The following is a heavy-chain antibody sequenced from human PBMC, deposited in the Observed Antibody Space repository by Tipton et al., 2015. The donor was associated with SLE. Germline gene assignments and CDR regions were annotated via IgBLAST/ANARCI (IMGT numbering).Heavy chain of an antibody. Sequence: TLSLTCTVSGGSISSGGYYWSWIRQHPGKGLEWIGYIYYTGSTFYNPSLKSRVTISLDTSKNQFSLKLSSVTAADTAVYYCARGVWSGNWFDPWGQGTLVTVSS. CDR1: GGSISSGGYY. CDR2: IYYTGST. J-gene: IGHJ5*02. V-gene: IGHV4-31*03. CDR3: ARGVWSGNWFDP. D-gene: IGHD1-26*01.